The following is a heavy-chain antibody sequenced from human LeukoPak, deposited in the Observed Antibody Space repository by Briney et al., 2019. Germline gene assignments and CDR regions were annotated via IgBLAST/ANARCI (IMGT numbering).Heavy chain of an antibody. CDR2: ISGSGGST. Sequence: GGTLRLSCAASGFPFSSYAMSWVRQAPGKGLEWVSAISGSGGSTYYADSVKGRFTISRDNSKNTLYLQMNSLRAEDTAVYYCARDFAVWLPPGGYFDYWGQGTLVTVSS. CDR3: ARDFAVWLPPGGYFDY. D-gene: IGHD3-9*01. V-gene: IGHV3-23*01. CDR1: GFPFSSYA. J-gene: IGHJ4*02.